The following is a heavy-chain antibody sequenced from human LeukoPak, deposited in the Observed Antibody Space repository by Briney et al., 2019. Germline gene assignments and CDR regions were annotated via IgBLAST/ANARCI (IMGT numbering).Heavy chain of an antibody. CDR2: IYSSGST. J-gene: IGHJ4*02. Sequence: SQTLSLTCTVSGGSISSGSYYWSWIRQPPGKGLEWIGYIYSSGSTNYNPSLKSRVTISVDTSNNQFSLKLSSVTAADTAVYYCARHATYSYALLPGHFDYWGQGTLVTVSS. D-gene: IGHD5-18*01. V-gene: IGHV4-61*09. CDR3: ARHATYSYALLPGHFDY. CDR1: GGSISSGSYY.